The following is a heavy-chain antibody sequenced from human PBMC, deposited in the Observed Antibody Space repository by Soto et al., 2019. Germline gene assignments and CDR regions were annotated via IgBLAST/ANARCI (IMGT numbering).Heavy chain of an antibody. V-gene: IGHV3-48*02. J-gene: IGHJ4*02. CDR3: ARETGLRSSGWSYYFDF. Sequence: EVQLVESGGGLVQPGGSLRLSCAASGFTLSRYSMHWVRQAPGKGLEWVSYISGSGGTIYYADSVKGRCTISRDNAKNSLSVQMNSLRDEDTAVYFCARETGLRSSGWSYYFDFWGQGTRVTVSS. CDR2: ISGSGGTI. CDR1: GFTLSRYS. D-gene: IGHD6-19*01.